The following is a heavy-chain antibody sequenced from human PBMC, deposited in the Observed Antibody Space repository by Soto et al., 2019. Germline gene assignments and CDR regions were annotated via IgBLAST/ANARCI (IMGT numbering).Heavy chain of an antibody. CDR2: IIPIIGTR. D-gene: IGHD5-12*01. V-gene: IGHV1-69*12. J-gene: IGHJ4*02. Sequence: QVQLVQSGAEVKKPGSSVKVSCKASGGTFSIYAVSWVRQAPGQGLEWMGGIIPIIGTRNYAQRFQGRITITGDESTSTAYMELSSLKSAHAAVYYCARDLGSGYDPGDYWGQGTLVTVSS. CDR3: ARDLGSGYDPGDY. CDR1: GGTFSIYA.